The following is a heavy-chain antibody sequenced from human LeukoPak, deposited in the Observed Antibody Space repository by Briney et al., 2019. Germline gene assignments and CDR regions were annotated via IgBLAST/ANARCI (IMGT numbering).Heavy chain of an antibody. V-gene: IGHV4-61*05. CDR2: FFHTGDT. CDR1: GGSISSTSYY. CDR3: ARQPYNNGAYYFDF. J-gene: IGHJ4*02. Sequence: PSETLSLTCTVSGGSISSTSYYWGWIRQPPGKGLEWIAYFFHTGDTNYNASLRSRVTISVDTSKNQFSLKLTSVTAADTAIYYCARQPYNNGAYYFDFWGQGTLVTVSS. D-gene: IGHD2-8*01.